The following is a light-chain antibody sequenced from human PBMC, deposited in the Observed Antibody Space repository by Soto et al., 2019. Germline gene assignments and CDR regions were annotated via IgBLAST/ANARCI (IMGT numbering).Light chain of an antibody. CDR2: DVS. V-gene: IGLV2-14*03. CDR3: SSYVSSSTPFYV. CDR1: SSDVGGYNY. Sequence: QSALTQPASVSGSPGQSITISCTGTSSDVGGYNYVSWYQHHPGKAPKLMIYDVSNRPSGVSNRFSGSKSGNTASLTISGLQAEYEADYYCSSYVSSSTPFYVFGAGTKVTVL. J-gene: IGLJ1*01.